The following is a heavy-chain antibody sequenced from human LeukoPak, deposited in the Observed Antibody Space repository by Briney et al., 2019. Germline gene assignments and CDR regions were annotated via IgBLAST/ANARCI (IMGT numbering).Heavy chain of an antibody. V-gene: IGHV3-23*01. D-gene: IGHD1-1*01. J-gene: IGHJ4*02. CDR3: AKGRTTDF. Sequence: GGSLRLSCAASGFTFSTYAMSWVRQAPVKGLEWVSSISGTVSTTYYADSVKGRFTISRDNSNNTLYLQMNSLRAEDSAVYYCAKGRTTDFWGQGTLVTVSS. CDR2: ISGTVSTT. CDR1: GFTFSTYA.